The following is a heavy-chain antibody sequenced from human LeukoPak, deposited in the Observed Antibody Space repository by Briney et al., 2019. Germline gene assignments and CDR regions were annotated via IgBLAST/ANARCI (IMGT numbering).Heavy chain of an antibody. CDR3: ARQVGPREYYFDY. J-gene: IGHJ4*02. Sequence: GESLKISCKGSGYSFTSYWIGWVRQMPGKGLECMGIIYPGDSDTRYSPSFQGQVTISADKSISTAYLQWSSLKASDTAMYYCARQVGPREYYFDYWGQGTLVTVSS. CDR1: GYSFTSYW. D-gene: IGHD1-26*01. CDR2: IYPGDSDT. V-gene: IGHV5-51*01.